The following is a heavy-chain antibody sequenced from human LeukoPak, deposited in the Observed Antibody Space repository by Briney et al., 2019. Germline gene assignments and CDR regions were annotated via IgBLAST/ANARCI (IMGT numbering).Heavy chain of an antibody. CDR3: ARDLSLYCSGGSCYSLNY. Sequence: GGSLRLSCAASGFTFSGYAMHWVRQAPGKGLEWVAFISYDGTNKYYADSVKGRFTFSRDNSKNTLYLQMNSLRPDDTAVYYCARDLSLYCSGGSCYSLNYWGQGTLVTVSS. CDR2: ISYDGTNK. CDR1: GFTFSGYA. D-gene: IGHD2-15*01. J-gene: IGHJ4*02. V-gene: IGHV3-30*03.